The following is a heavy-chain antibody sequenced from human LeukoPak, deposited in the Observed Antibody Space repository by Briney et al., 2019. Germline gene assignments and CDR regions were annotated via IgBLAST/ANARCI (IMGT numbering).Heavy chain of an antibody. D-gene: IGHD6-13*01. J-gene: IGHJ4*02. V-gene: IGHV1-18*04. CDR3: ATSPPYSSSFDY. Sequence: ASVKVSCKASGYTFTGYYMHWVRQAPGQGLEWMGWISAYNGNTNYAQKPQGRVTMTTDTSTSTAYMELRSLRSDDTAVYYCATSPPYSSSFDYWGQGTLVTVSS. CDR1: GYTFTGYY. CDR2: ISAYNGNT.